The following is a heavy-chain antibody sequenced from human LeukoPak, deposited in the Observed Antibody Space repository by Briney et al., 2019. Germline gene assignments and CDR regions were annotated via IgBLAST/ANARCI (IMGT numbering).Heavy chain of an antibody. J-gene: IGHJ6*02. V-gene: IGHV1-2*02. CDR2: INPNSGGT. CDR3: ARDRQRGLRHGMDV. CDR1: GYTFTGYH. D-gene: IGHD4-17*01. Sequence: ASVKVSCKASGYTFTGYHMHWVRQAPGQGLEWMGWINPNSGGTNYAQKFQGRVTMTRDTSISTAYMELSRLRSDDTAVYYCARDRQRGLRHGMDVWGQGTTVTVSS.